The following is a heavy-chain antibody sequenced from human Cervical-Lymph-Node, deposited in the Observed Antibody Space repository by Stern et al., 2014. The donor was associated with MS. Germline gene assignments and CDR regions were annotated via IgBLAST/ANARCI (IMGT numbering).Heavy chain of an antibody. J-gene: IGHJ4*02. V-gene: IGHV3-33*01. CDR2: IWYDGSNK. Sequence: QVQLGQSGGGVVQPGRSLRLSCAASGFTFSSYGMHWVRQAPGKGLEWVAVIWYDGSNKYYADSVKGRFTIPRDNSKNTLYLQMNSLRAEDTAMYYCARDLFYYSSPDYWGQGTLVTVSS. CDR3: ARDLFYYSSPDY. D-gene: IGHD6-13*01. CDR1: GFTFSSYG.